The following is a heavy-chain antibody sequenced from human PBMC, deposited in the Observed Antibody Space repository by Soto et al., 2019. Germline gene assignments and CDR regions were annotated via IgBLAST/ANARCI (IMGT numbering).Heavy chain of an antibody. CDR3: ARQEDH. CDR1: GFTFSDSA. J-gene: IGHJ4*02. CDR2: ISSSSGAYI. Sequence: PGGSLRLSCAASGFTFSDSAMHWVRQAPGKGLEWVSSISSSSGAYIYHADSVKGRFTISRDNAKNSLYLQMDNLRAEDTAVYYYARQEDHWGQGTLVPVSS. V-gene: IGHV3-21*06.